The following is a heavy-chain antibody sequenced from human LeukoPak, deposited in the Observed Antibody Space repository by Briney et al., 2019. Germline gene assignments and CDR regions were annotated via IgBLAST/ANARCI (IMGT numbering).Heavy chain of an antibody. CDR1: GFTFGSYS. D-gene: IGHD1-26*01. Sequence: PGGSLRLSCAASGFTFGSYSMNWVRQAPGKGLEWVSSISSSSCIYYADSVKGRFTISRDNAKNSLYLQMNSLRAEDTAVYYCARVVGATKGSLFDYWGQGTLVTVSS. V-gene: IGHV3-21*01. CDR2: ISSSSCI. J-gene: IGHJ4*02. CDR3: ARVVGATKGSLFDY.